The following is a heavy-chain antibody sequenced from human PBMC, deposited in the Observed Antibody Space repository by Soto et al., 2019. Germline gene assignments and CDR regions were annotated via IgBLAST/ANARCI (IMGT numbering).Heavy chain of an antibody. CDR1: GYTFTSYY. Sequence: ASVKVSCKASGYTFTSYYMHWVRQAPGQGLEWMGIINPSGGSTSYAQKFQGRVTMTRDTSTSTAYMELSRLRSDDTAVYYCARDNDTAGYGYWGQGTLVTVSS. CDR2: INPSGGST. CDR3: ARDNDTAGYGY. J-gene: IGHJ4*02. V-gene: IGHV1-46*01. D-gene: IGHD2-15*01.